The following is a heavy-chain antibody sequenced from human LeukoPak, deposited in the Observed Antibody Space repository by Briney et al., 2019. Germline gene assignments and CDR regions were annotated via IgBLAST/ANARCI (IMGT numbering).Heavy chain of an antibody. D-gene: IGHD6-19*01. CDR2: IKSKTDGGTT. Sequence: GGSLRLSCAASGFTFSNAWMSWVRQAPGKGLEWVGRIKSKTDGGTTDYAAPVKGRFTISRDDSKNTLYLQMNSLKTEDTAVYYCASSGWDHYFDYWGQGTLVTVSS. V-gene: IGHV3-15*01. J-gene: IGHJ4*02. CDR1: GFTFSNAW. CDR3: ASSGWDHYFDY.